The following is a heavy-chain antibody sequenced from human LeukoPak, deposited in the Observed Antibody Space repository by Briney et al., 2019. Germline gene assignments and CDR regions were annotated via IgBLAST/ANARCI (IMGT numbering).Heavy chain of an antibody. CDR3: ARDQVLGHYYYYGMDV. D-gene: IGHD2-8*01. J-gene: IGHJ6*02. CDR2: IYSGGST. V-gene: IGHV3-53*01. Sequence: GGPLRLSCAASGFTVSSNYMSWVRQAPGKGLEWVSVIYSGGSTYYADSVKGRFTISRDNSKNTLYLQMNSLRAEDTAVYYCARDQVLGHYYYYGMDVWGQGTTVTVSS. CDR1: GFTVSSNY.